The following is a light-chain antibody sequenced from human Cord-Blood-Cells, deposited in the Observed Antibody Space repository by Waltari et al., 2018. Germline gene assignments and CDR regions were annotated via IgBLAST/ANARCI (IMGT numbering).Light chain of an antibody. Sequence: DIQMTQSPSSLSASVGDRVTITCQASQDISNYLNWYQQKPGKAPKLLIYDASNLETGVPSRFSGSGSGTDFTFTISSLQPEDIATYYCQQLTFGGGTKVEIE. CDR1: QDISNY. J-gene: IGKJ4*01. CDR3: QQLT. V-gene: IGKV1-33*01. CDR2: DAS.